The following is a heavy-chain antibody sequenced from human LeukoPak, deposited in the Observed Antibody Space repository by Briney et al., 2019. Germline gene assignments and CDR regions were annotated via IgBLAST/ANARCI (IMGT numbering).Heavy chain of an antibody. CDR1: GGSISSSSYY. J-gene: IGHJ6*03. D-gene: IGHD1-7*01. CDR2: IYYSGST. V-gene: IGHV4-39*07. CDR3: AREKYGVELRRMGYYYYMDV. Sequence: SETLSLTCTVSGGSISSSSYYWGWIRQPPGKGLEWIGSIYYSGSTYYNPSLKSRVTISVDTSKNQFSLKLSSVTAADTAVYYCAREKYGVELRRMGYYYYMDVWGKGTTVTVSS.